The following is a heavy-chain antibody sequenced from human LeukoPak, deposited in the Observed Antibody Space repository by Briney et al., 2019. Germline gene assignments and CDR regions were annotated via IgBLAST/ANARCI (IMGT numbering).Heavy chain of an antibody. V-gene: IGHV4-4*02. CDR1: GGSISSSNW. J-gene: IGHJ4*02. CDR3: ARASTFYCSSTSCYTHNFDY. D-gene: IGHD2-2*02. Sequence: SGTLSLTCAVSGGSISSSNWWSWVRQPPGKGLEWIGEIYHSGSTNYNPSLKSRVTISVDKSKNQFSLKLSSVTAADAAVYYCARASTFYCSSTSCYTHNFDYWGQGTLVTVSS. CDR2: IYHSGST.